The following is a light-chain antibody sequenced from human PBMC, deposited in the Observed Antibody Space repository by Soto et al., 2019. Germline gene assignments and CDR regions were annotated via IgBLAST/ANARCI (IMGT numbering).Light chain of an antibody. J-gene: IGKJ4*01. CDR1: QSVLYSSKNKNY. Sequence: DIVMTQSPDSLAVSLGERATINGKSSQSVLYSSKNKNYLAWYQQKPGQPPKLLIYWASTRESGVPDRFSGNGSETDFTITISSLQAEVPAVYYSQKYYRSPLTFGGGTKVEIK. CDR3: QKYYRSPLT. V-gene: IGKV4-1*01. CDR2: WAS.